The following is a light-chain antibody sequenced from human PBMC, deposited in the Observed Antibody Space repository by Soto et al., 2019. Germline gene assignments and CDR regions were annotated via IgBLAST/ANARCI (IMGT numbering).Light chain of an antibody. J-gene: IGKJ1*01. V-gene: IGKV3-11*01. CDR2: DAS. CDR1: QSVSIY. Sequence: IALTQSPATVSLSPGVRPTLSCRASQSVSIYLAWYQQKPGQAPRLLIYDASNRATGIPARFSGSGSGTDFTLTISSLEPEDFAVYYCQQRSNWPRTFGQGTKVDIK. CDR3: QQRSNWPRT.